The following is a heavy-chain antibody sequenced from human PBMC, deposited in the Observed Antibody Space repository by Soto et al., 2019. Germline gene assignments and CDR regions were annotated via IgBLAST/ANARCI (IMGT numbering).Heavy chain of an antibody. D-gene: IGHD3-22*01. CDR3: ARAIVVVMTDY. V-gene: IGHV3-48*03. CDR2: ISSSGSTI. Sequence: PEGSLRLSCAASRFTFSSYEMNWVRQAPGKGLEWVSYISSSGSTIYYADSVKGRFTISRDNANNSLYLQMNSLRAEDTAVYYCARAIVVVMTDYWGQGTLVTVSS. CDR1: RFTFSSYE. J-gene: IGHJ4*02.